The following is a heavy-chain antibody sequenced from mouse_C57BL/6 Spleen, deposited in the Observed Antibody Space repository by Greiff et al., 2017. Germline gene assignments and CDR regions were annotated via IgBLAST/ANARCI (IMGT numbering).Heavy chain of an antibody. CDR3: ARTGPFAY. D-gene: IGHD4-1*01. V-gene: IGHV1-81*01. J-gene: IGHJ3*01. CDR2: IYPRSGNT. CDR1: GYTFTSYG. Sequence: VQLQQSGAELARPGASVKLSCKASGYTFTSYGISWVKQRTGQGLEWIGEIYPRSGNTYYNEKFKGKATLTADKSSSTAYMALRSLTSEDSAVYFCARTGPFAYWGQGTLVTVSA.